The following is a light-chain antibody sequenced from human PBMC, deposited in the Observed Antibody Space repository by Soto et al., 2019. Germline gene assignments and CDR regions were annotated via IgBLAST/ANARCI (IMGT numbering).Light chain of an antibody. V-gene: IGKV1-27*01. CDR2: TAS. J-gene: IGKJ1*01. CDR1: QGIGNN. CDR3: KKYDSVPWS. Sequence: DIQMTQSPSSLSASVGDRVTITFRASQGIGNNLAWYQQKTGKVPKVLIYTASTLHSVVPSRFSGSVSGTDFPLTINILQPEDVETYFCKKYDSVPWSFGQGTRVEI.